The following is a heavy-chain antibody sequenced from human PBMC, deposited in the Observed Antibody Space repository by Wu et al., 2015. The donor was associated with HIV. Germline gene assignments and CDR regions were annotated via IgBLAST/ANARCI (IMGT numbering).Heavy chain of an antibody. V-gene: IGHV1-69*12. CDR1: GGTFSSYA. Sequence: QVQLVQSGAEVKKPGSSVKVSCKASGGTFSSYAISWVRQAPGQGLEWMGGIIPIFGTANYAQKFQGRVTITADESTSTAYMELSSLRSEDTAVYYCARGALSGIAAAGPDYWGPGEPLVTVSS. J-gene: IGHJ4*02. CDR3: ARGALSGIAAAGPDY. D-gene: IGHD6-13*01. CDR2: IIPIFGTA.